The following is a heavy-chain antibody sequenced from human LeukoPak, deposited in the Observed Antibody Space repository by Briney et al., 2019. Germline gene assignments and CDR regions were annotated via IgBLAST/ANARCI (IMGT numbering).Heavy chain of an antibody. CDR2: IFSGGST. D-gene: IGHD6-19*01. V-gene: IGHV3-53*01. J-gene: IGHJ4*02. CDR1: GFTVSSNY. Sequence: GRSLRLSCVASGFTVSSNYMSWVRQAPGEGLEWVSAIFSGGSTFYADSVTGRFTISRDNSKNKVYLEMNSLRAEDTAVYYCARDLKTSGWYGDFDYWGQGTLVTVSS. CDR3: ARDLKTSGWYGDFDY.